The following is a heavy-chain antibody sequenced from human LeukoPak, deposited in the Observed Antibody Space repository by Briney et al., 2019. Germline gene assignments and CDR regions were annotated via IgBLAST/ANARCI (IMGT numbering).Heavy chain of an antibody. V-gene: IGHV3-23*01. CDR2: ISGSGGST. D-gene: IGHD3-22*01. CDR3: AIEGEYYYDSSGYYGFDY. Sequence: PGGSLRLSCAASGFTFSSYAMSWVRQAPGKGLEWVSAISGSGGSTYYADSVKGRFTISRDNSKNTLYLQMNSLRAEDTAVYYCAIEGEYYYDSSGYYGFDYWGQGTLVTVSS. J-gene: IGHJ4*02. CDR1: GFTFSSYA.